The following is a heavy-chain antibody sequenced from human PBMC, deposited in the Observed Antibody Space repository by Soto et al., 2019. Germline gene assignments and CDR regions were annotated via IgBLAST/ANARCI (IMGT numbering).Heavy chain of an antibody. Sequence: QVQLQESGPGLVKPSGTLSLTCAVSGGSISSSNWWSWVRQPPGKGLEWIGEIYHSGSTNYYPSLKSRVTIQENKSKTQFSLTQGHVTAADTAVYYCAGGFPQRRSLSRGIDVWGHGTTVTVSS. V-gene: IGHV4-4*02. D-gene: IGHD6-25*01. CDR1: GGSISSSNW. J-gene: IGHJ6*02. CDR2: IYHSGST. CDR3: AGGFPQRRSLSRGIDV.